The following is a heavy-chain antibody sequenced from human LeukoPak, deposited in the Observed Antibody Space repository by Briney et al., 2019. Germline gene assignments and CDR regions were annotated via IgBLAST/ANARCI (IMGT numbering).Heavy chain of an antibody. D-gene: IGHD6-13*01. CDR1: GFSISTYW. V-gene: IGHV3-9*03. CDR2: ISWNSGSI. J-gene: IGHJ4*02. Sequence: GGSLRLSCAASGFSISTYWIHWVRQAPGKGLEWVSGISWNSGSIGYADSVKGRFTISRDNAKNSLYLQMNSLRAEDMALCYCATEAAAGTIGHFDYWGQGTLVTVSS. CDR3: ATEAAAGTIGHFDY.